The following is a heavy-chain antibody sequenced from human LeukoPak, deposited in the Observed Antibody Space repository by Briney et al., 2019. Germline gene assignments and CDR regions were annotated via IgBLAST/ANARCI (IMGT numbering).Heavy chain of an antibody. Sequence: GESLKISCKASGYIFTSYWLGWVRQMPGKGLEWMGIIYPGDSDARYSPSFQGQVTISVDKPLSTAFLQWSSLKASDTAMYFCARIAGNAFTIWGQGTVVTVSS. CDR3: ARIAGNAFTI. CDR1: GYIFTSYW. J-gene: IGHJ3*02. V-gene: IGHV5-51*04. D-gene: IGHD1-14*01. CDR2: IYPGDSDA.